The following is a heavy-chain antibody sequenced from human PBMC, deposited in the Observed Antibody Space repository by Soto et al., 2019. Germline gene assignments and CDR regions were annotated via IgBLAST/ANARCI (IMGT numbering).Heavy chain of an antibody. CDR1: GFTFSSYG. CDR3: ARGNGHSSGCLDY. J-gene: IGHJ4*02. CDR2: IWYDGGNK. D-gene: IGHD6-19*01. V-gene: IGHV3-33*01. Sequence: QVQLVESGGGVVQPGRSLRLSCAASGFTFSSYGMHWVRQAPGKGLEWVAVIWYDGGNKYYADSVRGRFTISRDNSKNTLYLQMSSLRVEDTAVYFCARGNGHSSGCLDYWGQGTLVTVSS.